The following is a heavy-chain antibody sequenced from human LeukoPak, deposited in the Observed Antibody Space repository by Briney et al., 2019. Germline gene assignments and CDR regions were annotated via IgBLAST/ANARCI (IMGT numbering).Heavy chain of an antibody. CDR2: IIGSAANS. Sequence: GGSLRLSCGASGLTVSSYAMSWVRQAPGKGLEWVSTIIGSAANSYYADSVKGRFTISRDDSKNTVYLQMNSLRAEDTAVYSCAKYTSGTSYRGLDQWGHGTLVTVSS. V-gene: IGHV3-23*01. CDR3: AKYTSGTSYRGLDQ. D-gene: IGHD3-10*01. CDR1: GLTVSSYA. J-gene: IGHJ4*01.